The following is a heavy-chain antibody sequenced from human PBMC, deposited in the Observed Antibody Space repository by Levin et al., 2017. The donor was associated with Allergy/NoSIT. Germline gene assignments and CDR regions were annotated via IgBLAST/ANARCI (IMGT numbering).Heavy chain of an antibody. V-gene: IGHV3-53*01. CDR2: IYGAGIT. D-gene: IGHD4-17*01. J-gene: IGHJ4*02. CDR1: GFSVNTNY. CDR3: ARELSFGDYVLGY. Sequence: GGSLRLSCAASGFSVNTNYMAWVRQAPGKGLDWVSLIYGAGITHYADSVKGRFTITRDNSKNTLYLQMNSLTAEDTAVYYCARELSFGDYVLGYWGQGTRVTVSS.